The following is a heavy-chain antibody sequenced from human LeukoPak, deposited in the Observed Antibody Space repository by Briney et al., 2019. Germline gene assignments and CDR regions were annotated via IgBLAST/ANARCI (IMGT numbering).Heavy chain of an antibody. Sequence: GGSLRLSCAASGFTFTSYWMHWVRQAPGKGLVWVSRINSDGSSTSYADSVKGRFTISRDNAKNTLYLQTNSLRAEDTAVYYCARGGFYSSGGIDHWGQGTLVTVSS. V-gene: IGHV3-74*01. CDR3: ARGGFYSSGGIDH. J-gene: IGHJ4*02. CDR2: INSDGSST. D-gene: IGHD6-19*01. CDR1: GFTFTSYW.